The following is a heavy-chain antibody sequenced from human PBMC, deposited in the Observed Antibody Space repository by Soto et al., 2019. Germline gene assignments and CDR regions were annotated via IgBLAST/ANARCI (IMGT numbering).Heavy chain of an antibody. V-gene: IGHV1-69*06. D-gene: IGHD4-17*01. CDR3: ARRDDYGDPRNYYYGMDV. J-gene: IGHJ6*02. CDR1: GGTFSSYA. Sequence: SVKVSCKASGGTFSSYAISWVRQAPGQGLEWMGGIIPIFGTANYAQKFQGRVTITADKSTSTAHMELSSLRSEDTAVYYCARRDDYGDPRNYYYGMDVWGQGTTVTVSS. CDR2: IIPIFGTA.